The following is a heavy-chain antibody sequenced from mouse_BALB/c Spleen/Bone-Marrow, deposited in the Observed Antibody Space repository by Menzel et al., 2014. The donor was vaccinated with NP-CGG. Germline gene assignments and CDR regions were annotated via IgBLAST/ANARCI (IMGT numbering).Heavy chain of an antibody. CDR3: ASITTVVGTWDAMDY. V-gene: IGHV3-2*02. D-gene: IGHD1-1*01. Sequence: VQLQQSGPGLVKPSQSLSLTCTVTGSSITSDYAWNWIRPFPGNKLEWMGYISYSGSTSYNPSLKSRISITRDTSKNQFFLQLNSVTTEDTATYYCASITTVVGTWDAMDYWGQGTSVTVSS. CDR1: GSSITSDYA. J-gene: IGHJ4*01. CDR2: ISYSGST.